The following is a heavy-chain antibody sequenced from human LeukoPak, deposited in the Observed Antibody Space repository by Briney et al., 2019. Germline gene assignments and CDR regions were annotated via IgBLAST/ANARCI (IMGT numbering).Heavy chain of an antibody. J-gene: IGHJ4*02. CDR3: ARSIRGYCRN. CDR1: GGSISSYY. D-gene: IGHD2-15*01. Sequence: KPSEALSLTCTVSGGSISSYYWSWIRQPPGKGLEWIGYIYYSGSTNYNPSLKSRVTISVDTSKNQFSLKLSSVTAADTAVYYCARSIRGYCRNWGQGTLVTVSS. CDR2: IYYSGST. V-gene: IGHV4-59*01.